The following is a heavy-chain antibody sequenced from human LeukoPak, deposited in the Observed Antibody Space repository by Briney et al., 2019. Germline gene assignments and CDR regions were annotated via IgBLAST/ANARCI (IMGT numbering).Heavy chain of an antibody. D-gene: IGHD6-19*01. V-gene: IGHV3-7*01. CDR3: ALSVSGTLIN. J-gene: IGHJ4*02. Sequence: PGGSLRLSCAASGFTFSSYWMSWVRQAPGKGLEWVANIGQDGSEKYYVDSVKGRFTISRDNAKNTMYLQMNSLTAEDTAVYFCALSVSGTLINWGQGTLVTVSS. CDR2: IGQDGSEK. CDR1: GFTFSSYW.